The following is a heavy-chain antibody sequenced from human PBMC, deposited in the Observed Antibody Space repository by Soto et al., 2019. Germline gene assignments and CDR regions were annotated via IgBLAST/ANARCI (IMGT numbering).Heavy chain of an antibody. CDR1: GGSISSGGYY. CDR2: IYYSGST. V-gene: IGHV4-31*03. J-gene: IGHJ4*02. Sequence: ASETLSLTCTVSGGSISSGGYYWSWIRQHPGKGLEWIGYIYYSGSTYYNPSLKNRVTISVDTSKKQFSLKLSSVTAGDRAVYYGARWEGDGNSSFDYGGQATLATLSS. CDR3: ARWEGDGNSSFDY. D-gene: IGHD1-26*01.